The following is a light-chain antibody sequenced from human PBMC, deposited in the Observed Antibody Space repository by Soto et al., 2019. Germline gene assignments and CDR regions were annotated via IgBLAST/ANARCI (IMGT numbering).Light chain of an antibody. V-gene: IGKV3-20*01. CDR1: QSVSSIY. CDR3: EQYGSSPRT. J-gene: IGKJ1*01. CDR2: GVS. Sequence: EIVMTQSPATLSVSPGERATPSCRASQSVSSIYFAWYQQKRGQAPRLLIYGVSSRATGIPDRFSGSGSGTDFTLTISRLEPEDSAVYYCEQYGSSPRTFGQGTKVDIK.